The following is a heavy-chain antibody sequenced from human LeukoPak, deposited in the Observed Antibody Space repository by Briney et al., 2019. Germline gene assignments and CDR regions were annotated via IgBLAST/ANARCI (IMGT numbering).Heavy chain of an antibody. V-gene: IGHV1-8*01. D-gene: IGHD6-13*01. J-gene: IGHJ4*02. CDR1: GYTFTSYD. CDR3: ARGYHSSSWFDY. Sequence: ASVKVSCKASGYTFTSYDINWERQATGQGLEWMGWMNPNSGNTGYAQKFQGRVTMTRNTSISTAYMELSRLRSEDTAVYYCARGYHSSSWFDYWGQGTLVTVSS. CDR2: MNPNSGNT.